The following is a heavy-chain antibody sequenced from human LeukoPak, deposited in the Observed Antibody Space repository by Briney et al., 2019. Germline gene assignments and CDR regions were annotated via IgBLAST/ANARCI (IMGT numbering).Heavy chain of an antibody. Sequence: GGSLRLSCAASRFTFTSYWMSWVRQAPGKGLEWVAKINKDGSGKYYVDSVKGRFTISRDNAKNSLYLQMNSLRAGDTAVYYCARDRTGNNDFWSGYTTFFDYWGQGTLVTVSS. D-gene: IGHD3-3*01. CDR1: RFTFTSYW. CDR3: ARDRTGNNDFWSGYTTFFDY. CDR2: INKDGSGK. J-gene: IGHJ4*02. V-gene: IGHV3-7*01.